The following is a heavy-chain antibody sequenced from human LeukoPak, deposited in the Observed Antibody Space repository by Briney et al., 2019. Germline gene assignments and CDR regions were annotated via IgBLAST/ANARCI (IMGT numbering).Heavy chain of an antibody. CDR2: IYHSGST. CDR3: ARAPAYYDSSGYHNWFDP. CDR1: GGSISSSNW. V-gene: IGHV4-4*02. Sequence: PSETLSLTCAVSGGSISSSNWWSWVRQPPGKGLEWIGEIYHSGSTNYNPSLKSRVTISVDKSKNQFSLKLSSVTAADTAVYYCARAPAYYDSSGYHNWFDPWGQGTLVTVSS. J-gene: IGHJ5*02. D-gene: IGHD3-22*01.